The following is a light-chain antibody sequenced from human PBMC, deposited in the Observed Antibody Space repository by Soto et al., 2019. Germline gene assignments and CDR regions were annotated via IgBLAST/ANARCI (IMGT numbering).Light chain of an antibody. CDR1: QDIGTW. J-gene: IGKJ3*01. CDR2: VAS. CDR3: QQADSFPFT. Sequence: DIQLTQSPSSVSASVGDRVTITCRASQDIGTWLAWYQQKPRKAPKLLIYVASNLQSGVPSRFSGAGSGTDINLTITSLQPQDFATYHCQQADSFPFTFGPGTKVNFK. V-gene: IGKV1-12*01.